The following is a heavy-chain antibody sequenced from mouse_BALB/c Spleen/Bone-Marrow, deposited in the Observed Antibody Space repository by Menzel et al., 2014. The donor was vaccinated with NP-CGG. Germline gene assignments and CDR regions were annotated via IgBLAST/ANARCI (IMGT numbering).Heavy chain of an antibody. D-gene: IGHD1-2*01. CDR2: ISSGGGRT. J-gene: IGHJ3*01. V-gene: IGHV5-12-1*01. CDR1: GFVFXSYD. Sequence: EVNVVDSGGGLVKPGGSLKLSCAASGFVFXSYDMSWVRQTPDKRLEWVAFISSGGGRTYYPDTVKGRFTISRDTAKNTLYPQMSSLKSDDTAIYYCARQGFATSTSWFAYWGHGTLVTVSA. CDR3: ARQGFATSTSWFAY.